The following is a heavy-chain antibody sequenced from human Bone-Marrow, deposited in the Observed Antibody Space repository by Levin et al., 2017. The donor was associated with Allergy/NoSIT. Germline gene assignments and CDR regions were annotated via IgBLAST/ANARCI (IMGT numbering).Heavy chain of an antibody. V-gene: IGHV1-69*13. Sequence: SVKVSCKASGGTFSSYAISWVRQAPGQGLEWMGGIIPIFGTANYAQKFQGRVTITADESTSTAYMELSSLRSEDTAVYYCARAALETADYCSGGSCYQAFFDYWGQGTLVTVSS. CDR3: ARAALETADYCSGGSCYQAFFDY. CDR2: IIPIFGTA. CDR1: GGTFSSYA. J-gene: IGHJ4*02. D-gene: IGHD2-15*01.